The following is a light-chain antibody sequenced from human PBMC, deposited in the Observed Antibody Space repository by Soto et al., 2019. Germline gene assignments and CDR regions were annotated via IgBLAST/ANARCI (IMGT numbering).Light chain of an antibody. CDR1: QSVSSSY. J-gene: IGKJ2*01. V-gene: IGKV3-20*01. CDR3: QQYGNSPYT. Sequence: EIVLTQSPGTLSLSPGERATLSCRASQSVSSSYLAWYQQKPGRAPRLLIYGASSRATGIPDRFSGSGSGTDFTLTISRLEPEDFAVYYCQQYGNSPYTFGQGTKVDIK. CDR2: GAS.